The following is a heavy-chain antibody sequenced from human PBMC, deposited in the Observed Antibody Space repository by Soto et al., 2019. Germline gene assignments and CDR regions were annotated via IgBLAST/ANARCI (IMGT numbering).Heavy chain of an antibody. D-gene: IGHD3-16*01. CDR3: AMVDVYVTPSPQDV. Sequence: QVQLVQSGAEVKNPGASVKVSCKASGYSFTRYGIGWARQAPGQGLEWMGWINAYNGNTNSAQNLQGRLTLTTATATTTAYMELRSLRSNDTAIYYCAMVDVYVTPSPQDVWGQGTTVTVSS. CDR2: INAYNGNT. V-gene: IGHV1-18*01. CDR1: GYSFTRYG. J-gene: IGHJ6*02.